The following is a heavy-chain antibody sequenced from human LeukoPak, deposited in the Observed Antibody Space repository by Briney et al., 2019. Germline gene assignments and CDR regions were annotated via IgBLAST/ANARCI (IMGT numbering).Heavy chain of an antibody. J-gene: IGHJ6*02. V-gene: IGHV3-13*01. D-gene: IGHD1-26*01. CDR3: IRIREREHQFGMDV. CDR1: GFPFSNYD. Sequence: PGGSLRLTCAASGFPFSNYDMHWVRQATGERLEWVSAIDSVGKTYYSASVKGRFPISREDAKHSLYLQMNSLRDGGTSIYYCIRIREREHQFGMDVWGQGTTVTVSS. CDR2: IDSVGKT.